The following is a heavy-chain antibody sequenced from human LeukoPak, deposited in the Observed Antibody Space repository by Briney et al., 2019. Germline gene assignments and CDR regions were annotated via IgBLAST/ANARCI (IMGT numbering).Heavy chain of an antibody. CDR2: ISYDGSNK. CDR3: ARDRYSGSYFPSGPFDY. CDR1: GFIFSSYA. D-gene: IGHD1-26*01. J-gene: IGHJ4*02. Sequence: PGRSLRLSCAASGFIFSSYATHWARQAPGKGLEWVAVISYDGSNKYYADSVKGRFTISRDNSKNTLYLQMNSLRAEDTAVYYCARDRYSGSYFPSGPFDYWGQGTLVTVSS. V-gene: IGHV3-30*04.